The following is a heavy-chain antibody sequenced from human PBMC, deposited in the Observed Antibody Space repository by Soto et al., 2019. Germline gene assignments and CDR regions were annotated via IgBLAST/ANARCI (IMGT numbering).Heavy chain of an antibody. V-gene: IGHV1-18*01. CDR2: ISAHNDNT. CDR3: ARGRYGDY. CDR1: GYTFTSYG. D-gene: IGHD1-1*01. Sequence: QVHLVQSGAEVKKPGASVKVSCKCSGYTFTSYGITWVRQAPGQGLEWMGWISAHNDNTDYAQKLQGRVTVTRDTSTSTAYMELRRLRSDDTAVYYCARGRYGDYWGQGALVPVSS. J-gene: IGHJ4*02.